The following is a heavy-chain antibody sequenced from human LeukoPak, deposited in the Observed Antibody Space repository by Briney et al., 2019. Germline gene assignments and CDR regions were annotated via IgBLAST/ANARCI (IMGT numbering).Heavy chain of an antibody. J-gene: IGHJ2*01. V-gene: IGHV4-59*01. Sequence: SETLSLTCTVSGGSISSFYWNWIRQPPGKGLEWIGYIYYTGSTNYNPSLKSRVTISLDTSKSQFSLKLSSVTAADTAVYYCARDRVGATPYWYFDLWGRGTLVTVSS. CDR1: GGSISSFY. CDR3: ARDRVGATPYWYFDL. D-gene: IGHD1-26*01. CDR2: IYYTGST.